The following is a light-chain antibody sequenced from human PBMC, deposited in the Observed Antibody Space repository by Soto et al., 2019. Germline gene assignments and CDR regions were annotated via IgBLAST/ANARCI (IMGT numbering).Light chain of an antibody. CDR3: QQRSNWPLT. CDR2: DAS. CDR1: QSVSSY. J-gene: IGKJ3*01. V-gene: IGKV3-11*01. Sequence: ETVLTQSPATLSLSPGERATLSCRASQSVSSYLAWYQQKPGQAPRLLIYDASNRAPGIPARFSGSGSGTDFTLTISSLEPEDFAVYFCQQRSNWPLTFGPGTKVDIK.